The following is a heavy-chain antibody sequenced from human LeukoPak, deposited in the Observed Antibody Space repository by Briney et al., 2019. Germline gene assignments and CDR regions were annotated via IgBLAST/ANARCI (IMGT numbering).Heavy chain of an antibody. CDR3: ASHAYGDHVGAFDI. CDR2: VIPIFCTP. Sequence: GASVKVSCKASGDTFSSYVISWVRQAPGQGLEWMGGVIPIFCTPQYAQKFQGRVTITTDESTSTAYMELSSLRSEDTAVYYCASHAYGDHVGAFDIWGQGTMVTVSS. D-gene: IGHD4-17*01. V-gene: IGHV1-69*05. J-gene: IGHJ3*02. CDR1: GDTFSSYV.